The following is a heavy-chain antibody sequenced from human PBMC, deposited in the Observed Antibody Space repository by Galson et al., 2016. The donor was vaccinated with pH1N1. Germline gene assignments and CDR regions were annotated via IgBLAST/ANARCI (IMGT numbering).Heavy chain of an antibody. CDR2: INPNSGGT. J-gene: IGHJ5*02. V-gene: IGHV1-2*02. D-gene: IGHD3-10*01. CDR1: GYTFIVHY. Sequence: SVKVSCKASGYTFIVHYIHWARQVPGHGLEWMGWINPNSGGTNYAQNFQGRVTLTRDTSINTAYMELSSLTSDDTAVYYCATGSGNSWFDPWGQGTLVTVSS. CDR3: ATGSGNSWFDP.